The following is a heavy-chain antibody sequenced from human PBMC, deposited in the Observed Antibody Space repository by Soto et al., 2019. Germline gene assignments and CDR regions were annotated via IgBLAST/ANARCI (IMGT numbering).Heavy chain of an antibody. CDR3: AHRRGGYNWDDGDFDY. Sequence: QITLKESGPTLVKPTQTLTLTCTFSGFSLSTSGVGVGWIRQPPGKALESLALIYWDNDRRYNPALKSRLAITKNTSKNQVVLTMTNVDPVDTVSYYCAHRRGGYNWDDGDFDYWGPGTLVTVSS. D-gene: IGHD1-20*01. CDR1: GFSLSTSGVG. J-gene: IGHJ4*02. V-gene: IGHV2-5*02. CDR2: IYWDNDR.